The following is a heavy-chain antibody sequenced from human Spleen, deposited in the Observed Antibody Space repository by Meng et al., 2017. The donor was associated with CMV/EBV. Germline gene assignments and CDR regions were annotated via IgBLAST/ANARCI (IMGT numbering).Heavy chain of an antibody. J-gene: IGHJ6*02. CDR2: ISGCGGST. V-gene: IGHV3-23*01. CDR1: GFTFSSYA. CDR3: AKDLGYQLLPYYYYYGMDV. Sequence: ETLSLTCAASGFTFSSYAMSWVRQAPGKGLEWVSAISGCGGSTYYADSVKGRFTISRDNSKNTLYLQMNSLRAEDTAVYYCAKDLGYQLLPYYYYYGMDVWGQGTTVTVSS. D-gene: IGHD2-2*01.